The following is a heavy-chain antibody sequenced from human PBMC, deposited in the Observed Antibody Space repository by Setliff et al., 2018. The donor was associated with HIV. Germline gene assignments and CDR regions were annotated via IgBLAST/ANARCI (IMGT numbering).Heavy chain of an antibody. CDR3: ARDSARIDFWSGENTDYHYGMDV. V-gene: IGHV3-30*03. Sequence: GESLKISCATSGFTFTTLGMHWVRQAPGKGLEWVAFISFDGDERYYSNSVKGRFTISRFNPRNTVHLQMSSMKHEDTAVYFCARDSARIDFWSGENTDYHYGMDVWGQGTKVTVSS. J-gene: IGHJ6*02. D-gene: IGHD3-3*01. CDR1: GFTFTTLG. CDR2: ISFDGDER.